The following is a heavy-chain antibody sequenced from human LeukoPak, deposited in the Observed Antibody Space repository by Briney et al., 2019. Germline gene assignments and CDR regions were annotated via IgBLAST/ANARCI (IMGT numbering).Heavy chain of an antibody. CDR3: ARMGRYSRTFDY. V-gene: IGHV1-2*02. J-gene: IGHJ4*02. CDR1: GYTFTGYY. D-gene: IGHD3-9*01. CDR2: INPNSGGT. Sequence: GASVTVSCKASGYTFTGYYMHWVRQAPGQGLEWMGWINPNSGGTNYAQKFQGRVTITRNTSISTAYMELSSLRSEDTAVYYCARMGRYSRTFDYWGQGTLVTVSS.